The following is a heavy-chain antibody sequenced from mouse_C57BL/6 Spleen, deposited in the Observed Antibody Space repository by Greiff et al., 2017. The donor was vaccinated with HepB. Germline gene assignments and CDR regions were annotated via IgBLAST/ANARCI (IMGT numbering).Heavy chain of an antibody. D-gene: IGHD1-1*01. V-gene: IGHV5-6*01. CDR3: ARQYYYGSSYNEYYLDY. J-gene: IGHJ2*01. Sequence: EVQLVESGGDLVKPGGSLKLSCAASGFTFSSYGMSWVRQTPDKRLEWVATISSGGSYTYYPDSVKGRFTISRDNAKNTLYLQMSSLKSEDTAMYYCARQYYYGSSYNEYYLDYWGQGTTLTVSS. CDR2: ISSGGSYT. CDR1: GFTFSSYG.